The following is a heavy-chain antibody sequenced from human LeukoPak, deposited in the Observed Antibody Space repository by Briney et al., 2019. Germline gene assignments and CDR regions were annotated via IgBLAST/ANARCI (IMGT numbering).Heavy chain of an antibody. J-gene: IGHJ4*02. V-gene: IGHV3-49*04. CDR1: GFTFGDYA. Sequence: GGSLRLSCTASGFTFGDYAMSWVRQAPGKGLEWVGFIRSKAYGGTTEYAASVKGRFTISRDDSKSIAYLQMNSLKTEDTAVYYCTRGGAVAGIDYWGQGTLVTVSS. CDR2: IRSKAYGGTT. CDR3: TRGGAVAGIDY. D-gene: IGHD6-19*01.